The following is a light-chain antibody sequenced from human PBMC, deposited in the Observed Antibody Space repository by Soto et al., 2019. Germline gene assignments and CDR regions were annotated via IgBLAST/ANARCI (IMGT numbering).Light chain of an antibody. Sequence: ENLLAQTPSTLSLSPGERATLSCRASQSVSSNFLAWYQQKPGQAPRLLIYGASNRATGIPDRFSGSGSGTDFTLTISRLEPEDFAVYYCQQYDSSPRTFGQGTKVDI. CDR1: QSVSSNF. CDR3: QQYDSSPRT. CDR2: GAS. V-gene: IGKV3-20*01. J-gene: IGKJ1*01.